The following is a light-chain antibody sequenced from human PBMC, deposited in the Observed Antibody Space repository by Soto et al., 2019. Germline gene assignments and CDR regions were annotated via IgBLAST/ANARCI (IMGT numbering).Light chain of an antibody. CDR3: LQYNSLPYT. V-gene: IGKV1-5*03. CDR1: QNVNIW. Sequence: EIQVTQSPSTLSAFVGDRVILTCRASQNVNIWLSWYQQRPRNAPHLLLYKRSSIESGVPSRVSGSGSGTEFTITIISLENDDLGTYHCLQYNSLPYTFGQGTKLEIK. CDR2: KRS. J-gene: IGKJ2*01.